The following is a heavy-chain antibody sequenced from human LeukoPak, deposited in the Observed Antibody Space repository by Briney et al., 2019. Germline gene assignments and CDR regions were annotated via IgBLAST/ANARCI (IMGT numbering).Heavy chain of an antibody. J-gene: IGHJ5*02. V-gene: IGHV4-59*01. CDR3: ARDGGYSYANWSDP. CDR1: GGSISSYY. D-gene: IGHD5-18*01. Sequence: SETLSLTCTVSGGSISSYYWSWIRQPPGKGLEWIGYIYYSGSTNYNPSLKSRVTISVDTSKNQFSLKLSSVTAADTAVYYCARDGGYSYANWSDPWGQGTLVTVSS. CDR2: IYYSGST.